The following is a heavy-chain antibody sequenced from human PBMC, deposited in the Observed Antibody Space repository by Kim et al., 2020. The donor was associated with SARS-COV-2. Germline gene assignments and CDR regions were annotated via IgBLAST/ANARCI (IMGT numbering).Heavy chain of an antibody. CDR3: AMNHLPTSGYCSGGSCHPFDY. CDR2: IYPGDSDT. Sequence: GESLKISCKGSGYSFTSYWIGWVRQMPGKGLEWMGIIYPGDSDTRYSPSFQGQVTISADKSISTAYLQWSSLKASDTAMYYCAMNHLPTSGYCSGGSCHPFDYWGQGSLLTVSS. D-gene: IGHD2-15*01. CDR1: GYSFTSYW. V-gene: IGHV5-51*01. J-gene: IGHJ4*02.